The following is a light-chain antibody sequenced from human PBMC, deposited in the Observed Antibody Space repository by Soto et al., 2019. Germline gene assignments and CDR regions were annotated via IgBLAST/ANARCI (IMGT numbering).Light chain of an antibody. CDR2: DDS. CDR3: GTWDESLGAGV. Sequence: QSVLTQPASLSAPPGEKVTISCSGRGSNIGRNYVSWYRQFPGTAPQLLIYDDSKRHSGVPDRLSGSRYGTSASLAIAGLQPGDEAFYYCGTWDESLGAGVFGGGTKLNVL. J-gene: IGLJ2*01. CDR1: GSNIGRNY. V-gene: IGLV1-51*01.